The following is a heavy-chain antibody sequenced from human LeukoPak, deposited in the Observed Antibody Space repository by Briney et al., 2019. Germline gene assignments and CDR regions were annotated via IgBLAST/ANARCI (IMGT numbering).Heavy chain of an antibody. CDR2: IYYSGST. CDR1: GGSISSYY. Sequence: PSETLSLTCTVSGGSISSYYWSWIRQPPGKGLEWIGYIYYSGSTNYNPSLKSRVTISVDTSKNQFSLKPSSVTAADTAVYYCARSGYCGGDCYSPGALDYWGQGTLVTVSS. CDR3: ARSGYCGGDCYSPGALDY. D-gene: IGHD2-21*02. V-gene: IGHV4-59*01. J-gene: IGHJ4*02.